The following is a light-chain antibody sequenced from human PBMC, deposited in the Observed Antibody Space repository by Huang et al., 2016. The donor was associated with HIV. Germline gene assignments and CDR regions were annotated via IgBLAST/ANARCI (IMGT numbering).Light chain of an antibody. V-gene: IGKV1-16*02. CDR2: AAS. J-gene: IGKJ1*01. Sequence: DIQMTQSPSSMSASVGDRVTSTCRASKDIGKYLAWFQQKPGQAPKSLIFAASSLQSGVPSKFSGSGSGTEFTLTISLLQPDDFATYYCQQYSSYPWTFGQGTKVEIK. CDR3: QQYSSYPWT. CDR1: KDIGKY.